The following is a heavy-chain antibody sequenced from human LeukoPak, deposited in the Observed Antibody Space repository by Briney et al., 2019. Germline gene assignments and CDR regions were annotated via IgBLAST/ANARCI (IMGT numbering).Heavy chain of an antibody. CDR2: IIPIFATA. V-gene: IGHV1-69*13. CDR3: ARGPITTRSHSDY. CDR1: GGTFSSYA. J-gene: IGHJ4*02. Sequence: SVKVSCKASGGTFSSYAISWVRQAPGQGLEWMGGIIPIFATANYAQKFQGRVTITADESTSTAYMELSSLRSEDTAVYYCARGPITTRSHSDYWGQGTLVTVSS. D-gene: IGHD3-22*01.